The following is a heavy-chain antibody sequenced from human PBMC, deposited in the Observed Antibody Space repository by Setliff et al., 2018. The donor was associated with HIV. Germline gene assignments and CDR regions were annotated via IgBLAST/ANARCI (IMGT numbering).Heavy chain of an antibody. CDR1: GFTFDDYA. CDR3: AKASTKWAVGSVAGYFDY. D-gene: IGHD1-26*01. Sequence: GGSLRLSCAASGFTFDDYAMHWVRQVPGKGLEWVSFISWDGTTTFYADSVKGRFTISRDNSEHSLYLQMNSLRAEDSALYYCAKASTKWAVGSVAGYFDYWGQGALVTVSS. J-gene: IGHJ4*02. V-gene: IGHV3-43D*03. CDR2: ISWDGTTT.